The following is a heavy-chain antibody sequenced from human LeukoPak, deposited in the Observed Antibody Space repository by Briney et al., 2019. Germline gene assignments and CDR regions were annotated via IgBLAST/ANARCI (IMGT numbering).Heavy chain of an antibody. V-gene: IGHV1-46*01. CDR2: INPSGGST. CDR3: ARAQSYYDFWSGSYYFDY. Sequence: ASVKVSCKASGYTFTSYYMHWVRQAPGQGPEWMGIINPSGGSTSYAQKFQGRVTMTRDTSTSTVYMELSSLRSEDTAVYYCARAQSYYDFWSGSYYFDYWGQGTLVTVSS. CDR1: GYTFTSYY. J-gene: IGHJ4*02. D-gene: IGHD3-3*01.